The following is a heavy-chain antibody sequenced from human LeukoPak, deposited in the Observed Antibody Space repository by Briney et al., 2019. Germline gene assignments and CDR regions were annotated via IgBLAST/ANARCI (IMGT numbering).Heavy chain of an antibody. D-gene: IGHD3-10*01. CDR1: GYTFTSYG. J-gene: IGHJ5*02. CDR3: AIARDVLLWFGATPGWFDP. V-gene: IGHV1-18*01. Sequence: GASVKVSCKASGYTFTSYGISWVRQAPGQGLEWMGWISAYNGNTNYAQKLQGRVTMTTDTSTSTAYTELRSLRSDDTAVYYCAIARDVLLWFGATPGWFDPRGQGTLVTVSS. CDR2: ISAYNGNT.